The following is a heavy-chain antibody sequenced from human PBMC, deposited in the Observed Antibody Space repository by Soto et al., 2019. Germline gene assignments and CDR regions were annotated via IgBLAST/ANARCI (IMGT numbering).Heavy chain of an antibody. CDR1: GGSISSGGYY. CDR2: IYYSGST. D-gene: IGHD5-12*01. V-gene: IGHV4-31*03. CDR3: ARDSSGYDSYYYHGMDV. Sequence: PSETLSLTCTVSGGSISSGGYYWSWIRQHPGKGLEWIGYIYYSGSTYYNPSLKSRVTISVDTSKNQFSLKLSSVTAADTAVYYCARDSSGYDSYYYHGMDVWGQGTTVTVSS. J-gene: IGHJ6*02.